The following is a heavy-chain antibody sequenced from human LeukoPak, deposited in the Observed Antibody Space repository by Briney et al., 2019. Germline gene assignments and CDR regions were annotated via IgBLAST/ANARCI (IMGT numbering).Heavy chain of an antibody. D-gene: IGHD6-6*01. V-gene: IGHV1-46*01. J-gene: IGHJ4*02. CDR1: GYTFPSYF. Sequence: ASVKVSCKASGYTFPSYFMHWVRQAPGQGLEWMAIINPTGGSTTYAQEFQGRVTMTRDTSTSTVYMELSSLRSDDTAVYYCARTAARRFDYWGQGTLVTVSS. CDR3: ARTAARRFDY. CDR2: INPTGGST.